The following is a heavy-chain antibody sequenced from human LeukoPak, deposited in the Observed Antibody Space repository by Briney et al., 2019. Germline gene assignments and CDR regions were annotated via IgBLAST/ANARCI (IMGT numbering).Heavy chain of an antibody. CDR3: ARSFDSSGVAFES. Sequence: SQTLSLTCAISGDSVSSNSAAWNWIRQSPSRGLEWLGRTYYKTKWYNDYAVSVNSRITINPDTSKNQFSLQLNSVTPEDTAVYYCARSFDSSGVAFESWGQGTLVTVSS. J-gene: IGHJ4*02. V-gene: IGHV6-1*01. D-gene: IGHD3-22*01. CDR2: TYYKTKWYN. CDR1: GDSVSSNSAA.